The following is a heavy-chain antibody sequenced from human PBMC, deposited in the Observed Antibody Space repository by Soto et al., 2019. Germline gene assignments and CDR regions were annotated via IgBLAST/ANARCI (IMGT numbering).Heavy chain of an antibody. V-gene: IGHV4-30-2*01. CDR2: IYQSGVT. J-gene: IGHJ5*02. CDR1: GDSYSISTYS. D-gene: IGHD6-19*01. CDR3: AGMPNTSGLRFDP. Sequence: SETLSLTCNMSGDSYSISTYSWSWIRQPPGKALQWIGFIYQSGVTSYNPSLASRVSISLDRSNNQCSLKLKSVTAADTAVYFCAGMPNTSGLRFDPWGPGTLVTVSS.